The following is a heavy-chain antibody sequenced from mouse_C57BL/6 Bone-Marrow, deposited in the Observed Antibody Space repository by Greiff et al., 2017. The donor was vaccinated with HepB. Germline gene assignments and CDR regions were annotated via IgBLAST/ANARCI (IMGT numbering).Heavy chain of an antibody. CDR3: AADYGRDYAMDY. CDR2: IDPENGDT. CDR1: GFNIKDDY. V-gene: IGHV14-4*01. Sequence: VQLQQSGAELVRPGASVKLSCTASGFNIKDDYMHWVKQRPEQGLEWIGWIDPENGDTEYASKFQGTTTITADTSSNTAYLQLSSLTSEDTAVYYCAADYGRDYAMDYWGQGTSVTVSS. D-gene: IGHD1-1*01. J-gene: IGHJ4*01.